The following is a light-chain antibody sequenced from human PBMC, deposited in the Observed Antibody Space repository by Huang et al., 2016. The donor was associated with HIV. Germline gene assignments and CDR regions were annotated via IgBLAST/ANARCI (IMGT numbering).Light chain of an antibody. CDR3: QQYNNWPPWT. J-gene: IGKJ1*01. V-gene: IGKV3-15*01. CDR1: QSVNSN. Sequence: EIVMTQSPATLSVSPGERATLSCRASQSVNSNLAWYQQKPGQAPRLLIYGSCNRATGLPDRCSGNGSGTEFTLTISGLQSEDFAVYYCQQYNNWPPWTFGQGTKVEIK. CDR2: GSC.